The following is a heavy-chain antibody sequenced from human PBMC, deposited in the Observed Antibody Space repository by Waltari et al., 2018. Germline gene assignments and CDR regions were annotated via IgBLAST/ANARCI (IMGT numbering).Heavy chain of an antibody. CDR2: INPSGGST. V-gene: IGHV1-46*01. CDR3: ARGGHYYDSRGTRGGMDV. J-gene: IGHJ6*02. D-gene: IGHD3-22*01. CDR1: GYTFTSYY. Sequence: QVQLVQSGAEVKKPGASVKVSCKASGYTFTSYYMHWVRQAPGQGLEWMGIINPSGGSTSYAQKFQGRVTMTRDTSTSTVYMELSSLRSEDTAVYYCARGGHYYDSRGTRGGMDVWGQGTTVTVSS.